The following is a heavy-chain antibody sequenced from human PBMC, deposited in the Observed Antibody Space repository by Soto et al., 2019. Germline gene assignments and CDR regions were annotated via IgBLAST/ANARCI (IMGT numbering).Heavy chain of an antibody. CDR2: IYYSGST. CDR1: GGYLRSYD. J-gene: IGHJ3*02. CDR3: ARAPIWFGELVGAFDI. Sequence: PSVTLSLTCPFAGGYLRSYDGSLIRPTPGKGLEWIGYIYYSGSTNYNPSLKSRVTISVDTSKNQFSLKLSSVTAADTAVYYCARAPIWFGELVGAFDIWGQGTMVIGSS. D-gene: IGHD3-10*01. V-gene: IGHV4-59*01.